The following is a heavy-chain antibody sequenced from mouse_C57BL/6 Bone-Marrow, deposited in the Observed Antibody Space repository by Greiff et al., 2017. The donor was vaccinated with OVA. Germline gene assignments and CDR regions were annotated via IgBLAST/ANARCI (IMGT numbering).Heavy chain of an antibody. CDR1: GFTFSSYA. CDR3: ARDPPSGFAY. V-gene: IGHV5-4*01. CDR2: ISDGGSYT. J-gene: IGHJ3*01. Sequence: EVKLMESGGGLVKPGGSLKLSCAASGFTFSSYAMSWVRQTPEKRLEWVATISDGGSYTYYPDNVKGRFTISRDNAKNNLYLQMSHLKSEDTAMYYCARDPPSGFAYWGQGTLVTVSA. D-gene: IGHD1-3*01.